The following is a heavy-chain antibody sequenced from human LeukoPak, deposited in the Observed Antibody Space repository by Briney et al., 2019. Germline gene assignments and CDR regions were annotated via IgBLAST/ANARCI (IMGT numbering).Heavy chain of an antibody. V-gene: IGHV3-30*04. CDR2: ISYDGSNK. CDR3: ARGKRWLQLSDYYYYMDV. CDR1: GFTFSSYE. Sequence: LPGGSLRLSCAASGFTFSSYEMNWVRQAPGKGLEWVAVISYDGSNKYYADSVKGRFTISRDNSKNTLYLQMNSLRAEDTAVYYCARGKRWLQLSDYYYYMDVWGKGTTVTVSS. J-gene: IGHJ6*03. D-gene: IGHD5-24*01.